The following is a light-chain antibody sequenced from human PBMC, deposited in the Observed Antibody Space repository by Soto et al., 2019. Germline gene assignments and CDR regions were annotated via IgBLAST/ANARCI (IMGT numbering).Light chain of an antibody. CDR3: QQYSSYSAWT. Sequence: DIQMTQSPSTLSASIGDRVTITCRASQSISKWLAWHQQKPGKAPKLLIYDASSLQSGVPPRFSGTGSGTEFTLTIRSLQPDYIATYYCQQYSSYSAWTFGEGTRWIS. J-gene: IGKJ1*01. CDR1: QSISKW. V-gene: IGKV1-5*01. CDR2: DAS.